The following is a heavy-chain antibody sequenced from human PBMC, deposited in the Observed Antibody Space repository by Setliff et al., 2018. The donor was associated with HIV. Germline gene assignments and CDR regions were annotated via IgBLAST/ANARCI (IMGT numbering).Heavy chain of an antibody. V-gene: IGHV4-59*01. CDR1: GGSISSYY. D-gene: IGHD3-3*01. CDR2: IYYSGST. J-gene: IGHJ4*02. CDR3: ARDLGYDFWSGSMSLDY. Sequence: SETLSLTCTVSGGSISSYYWSWIRQPPGKGLEWIGYIYYSGSTNYNPSLKSRVTISVDTSKNQFSLKLSSVTAADTAVYYCARDLGYDFWSGSMSLDYWGQGTLVTVSS.